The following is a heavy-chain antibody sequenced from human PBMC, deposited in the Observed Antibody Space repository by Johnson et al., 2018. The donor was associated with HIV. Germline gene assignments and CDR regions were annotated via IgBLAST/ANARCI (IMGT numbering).Heavy chain of an antibody. CDR3: ASQVRGLRLGVDAFDI. Sequence: QVQLVESGGGVVQPGRSLRLSCAASGFTFSSYAMHWVRQAPGKGLEWVAVISYDGSNKYYADSVKGRFTISRDNSNNTLYLQMNSLRPEDTAVYYCASQVRGLRLGVDAFDIWGQGTMVTVSS. CDR1: GFTFSSYA. D-gene: IGHD5-12*01. CDR2: ISYDGSNK. J-gene: IGHJ3*02. V-gene: IGHV3-30-3*01.